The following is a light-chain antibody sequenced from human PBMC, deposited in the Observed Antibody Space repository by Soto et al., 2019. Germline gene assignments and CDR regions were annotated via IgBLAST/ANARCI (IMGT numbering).Light chain of an antibody. Sequence: SYELTQPPSVSVAPGETARITCGGTNIGSKSVHWYQQKPGQAPVLVIYYDANRPSGVPERFSGSNSGNTATLTISRVEAGDEADYYCQVWDNSSDHYVFGTGTKLTVL. V-gene: IGLV3-21*04. CDR1: NIGSKS. CDR2: YDA. CDR3: QVWDNSSDHYV. J-gene: IGLJ1*01.